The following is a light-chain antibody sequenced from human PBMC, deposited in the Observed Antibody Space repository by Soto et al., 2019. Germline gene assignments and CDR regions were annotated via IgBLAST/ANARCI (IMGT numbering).Light chain of an antibody. CDR2: GAS. Sequence: EIILTQSPASLSVSPGEIATLSCRASQSVNNNLAWYQQKRGQAPRLLIYGASTRATGIPGRFRGSGSGTEFTLTITSLQSEDFAVYFCQQYNNWPPDTFGQGTKVDIK. J-gene: IGKJ2*01. CDR3: QQYNNWPPDT. V-gene: IGKV3-15*01. CDR1: QSVNNN.